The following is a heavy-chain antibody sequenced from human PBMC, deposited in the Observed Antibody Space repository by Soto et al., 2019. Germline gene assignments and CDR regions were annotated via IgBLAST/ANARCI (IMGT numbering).Heavy chain of an antibody. V-gene: IGHV3-74*01. D-gene: IGHD3-10*01. Sequence: EVQLVESGGGLVQPGGSLRLSCAASGFTFSTYWMHWVRQAPGKGLVWVSRIIGDGSTTNYADSVKGRITISRDNAKNMLYLQVSGLRAEHTAVYYCARGGLRSYWFDPWGQGTLVTVSS. J-gene: IGHJ5*02. CDR2: IIGDGSTT. CDR1: GFTFSTYW. CDR3: ARGGLRSYWFDP.